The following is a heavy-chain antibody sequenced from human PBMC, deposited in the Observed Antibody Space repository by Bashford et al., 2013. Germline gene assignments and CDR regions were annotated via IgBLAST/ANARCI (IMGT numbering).Heavy chain of an antibody. J-gene: IGHJ6*02. CDR3: ARDGTDYMGYYYYGMDV. CDR2: INAANGNT. V-gene: IGHV1-3*01. Sequence: ASVKVSCKASGYTFTSYAMYWVRQAPGQRLEWMGWINAANGNTKYSQKFQGRVTITRDTSANTAYMELNSLTSEDTAVYYCARDGTDYMGYYYYGMDVWGQGTTVTVSS. D-gene: IGHD4-11*01. CDR1: GYTFTSYA.